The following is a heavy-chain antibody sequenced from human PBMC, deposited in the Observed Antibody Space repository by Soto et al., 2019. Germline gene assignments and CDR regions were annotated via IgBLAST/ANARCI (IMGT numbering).Heavy chain of an antibody. D-gene: IGHD2-2*01. CDR2: ISVYSDGT. CDR1: GYTLSNYG. J-gene: IGHJ5*02. V-gene: IGHV1-18*01. Sequence: ASLKVSCKTSGYTLSNYGITWVRQAPGQRLEWLGWISVYSDGTNYAQKFQGRISMTTDTSTTTAYMELRSLRSDDTAVYYCARVVPGAEAWFGPWGQGTLVTVSS. CDR3: ARVVPGAEAWFGP.